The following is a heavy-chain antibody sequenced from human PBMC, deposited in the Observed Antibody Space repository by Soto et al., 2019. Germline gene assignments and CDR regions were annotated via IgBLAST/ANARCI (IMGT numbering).Heavy chain of an antibody. CDR3: ARYGYNNQEDNWFDL. D-gene: IGHD5-18*01. CDR1: GGSIGSGGYY. V-gene: IGHV4-31*03. J-gene: IGHJ5*02. CDR2: IYYSGST. Sequence: SATLSVTCTVSGGSIGSGGYYWSWIRQHPGKGLEWIGYIYYSGSTYYKPSLKSRVTISVDTSTTQGSLKLSSVTAADTAVYYCARYGYNNQEDNWFDLWGQGTLVTLSS.